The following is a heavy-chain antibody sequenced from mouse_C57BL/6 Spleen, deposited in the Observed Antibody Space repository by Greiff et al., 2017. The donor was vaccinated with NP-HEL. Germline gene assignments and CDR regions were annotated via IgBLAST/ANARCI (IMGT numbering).Heavy chain of an antibody. CDR2: IYPGSGST. Sequence: QVQLQQPGAELVKPGASVKMSCKASGYTFTSYWITWVKQRPGQGLEWIGDIYPGSGSTNYNEKFQGKATLTVDTSSSTAYMQLSSLTSEDSAVYYCARPAYYSSGTHYWGQGTTLTVSS. CDR1: GYTFTSYW. J-gene: IGHJ2*01. V-gene: IGHV1-55*01. CDR3: ARPAYYSSGTHY. D-gene: IGHD2-5*01.